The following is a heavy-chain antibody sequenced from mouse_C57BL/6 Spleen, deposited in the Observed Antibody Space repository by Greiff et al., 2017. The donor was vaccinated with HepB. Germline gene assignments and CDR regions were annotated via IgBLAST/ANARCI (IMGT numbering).Heavy chain of an antibody. CDR3: ARGYDYDGAWFAY. J-gene: IGHJ3*01. V-gene: IGHV1-42*01. D-gene: IGHD2-4*01. CDR2: INPSTGGT. CDR1: GYSFTGYY. Sequence: VQLKQSGPELVKPGASVKISCKASGYSFTGYYMNWVKQSPEKSLEWIGEINPSTGGTTYNQKFKAKATLTVDKSSSTAYMQLKSLTSEDSAVYYCARGYDYDGAWFAYWGQGTLVTVSA.